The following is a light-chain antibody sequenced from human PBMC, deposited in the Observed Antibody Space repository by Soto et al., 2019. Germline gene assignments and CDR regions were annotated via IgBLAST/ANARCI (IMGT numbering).Light chain of an antibody. Sequence: EIVLTQSPGTLSLSPGERATLSCRASQSVSSSYLAWYQQKPGQAPKVLIYRASSRATGMPDRFSGSGSGTDFTLTISRLEPEDFAVYYCQQYGSSPLTFGPGTKVDIK. CDR3: QQYGSSPLT. CDR1: QSVSSSY. CDR2: RAS. J-gene: IGKJ3*01. V-gene: IGKV3-20*01.